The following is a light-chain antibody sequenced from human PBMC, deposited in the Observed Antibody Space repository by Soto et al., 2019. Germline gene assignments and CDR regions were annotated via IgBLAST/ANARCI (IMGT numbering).Light chain of an antibody. V-gene: IGKV1-5*01. CDR1: QSINSW. CDR2: DAS. CDR3: QQYNIYSA. J-gene: IGKJ4*01. Sequence: DIQMTQSPSTLSASVGDRVTITCRASQSINSWLAWYQQKPGKAPKLLIYDASSLQSGVPSRYSAGGSATEFTLTISSLQPDDVATYYCQQYNIYSAFGGGTKVEIK.